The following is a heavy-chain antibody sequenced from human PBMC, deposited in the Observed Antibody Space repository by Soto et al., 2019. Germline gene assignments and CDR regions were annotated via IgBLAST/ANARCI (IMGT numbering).Heavy chain of an antibody. CDR1: GGSISSSNW. Sequence: QVQLQESGPGLVKPSGTLSLTCAVSGGSISSSNWWSWVRQPPGKGLEWIGEIYHSGSTNYNPSLKSRVTKAVDKCKNQFSLELSCVTAADTAVYYCVVAVAGKGTIYSWGQGTLVTVSS. V-gene: IGHV4-4*02. CDR2: IYHSGST. J-gene: IGHJ4*02. CDR3: VVAVAGKGTIYS. D-gene: IGHD6-19*01.